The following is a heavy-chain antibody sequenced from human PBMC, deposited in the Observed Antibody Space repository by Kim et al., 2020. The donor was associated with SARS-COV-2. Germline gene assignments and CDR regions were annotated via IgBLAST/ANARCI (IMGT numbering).Heavy chain of an antibody. CDR2: ISSSSSNI. V-gene: IGHV3-21*01. Sequence: GGSLRLSCAASGFTFSSYSMNWVRQAPGKGLEWVSSISSSSSNIYYADSVKGRFTISRDNAKNSLYLQMNSLRAEDTAVYYCASGETDGGPWGQGTLVTVSS. CDR3: ASGETDGGP. D-gene: IGHD2-15*01. CDR1: GFTFSSYS. J-gene: IGHJ5*02.